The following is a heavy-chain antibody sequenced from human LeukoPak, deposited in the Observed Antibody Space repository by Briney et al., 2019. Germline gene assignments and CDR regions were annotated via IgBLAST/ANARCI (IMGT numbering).Heavy chain of an antibody. CDR2: INPKSGGT. V-gene: IGHV1-2*02. Sequence: ASVKVSCKASGYTFTGYYMHWVRQAPGQGLEWMGWINPKSGGTNYAQKFQGRVTMTRDASISTAYMELSRLRSDDTAVYYCARLGVHSGYPVGFDYWGQGTLVTVSS. CDR1: GYTFTGYY. D-gene: IGHD3-22*01. CDR3: ARLGVHSGYPVGFDY. J-gene: IGHJ4*02.